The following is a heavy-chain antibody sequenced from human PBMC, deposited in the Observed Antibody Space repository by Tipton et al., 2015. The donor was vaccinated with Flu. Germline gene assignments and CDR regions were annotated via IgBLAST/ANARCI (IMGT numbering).Heavy chain of an antibody. Sequence: SLRLSCAASGFTFSSYGMHWVRQAPGKGLEWVAVISYDGSNKYYADSVKGRFTISRDNSKNTLYLQMNSLRAEDTAVYYCAKLIDPGYCSSTSCCEGSGDSWGQGTLVTVSS. CDR2: ISYDGSNK. J-gene: IGHJ4*02. D-gene: IGHD2-2*01. CDR3: AKLIDPGYCSSTSCCEGSGDS. V-gene: IGHV3-30*18. CDR1: GFTFSSYG.